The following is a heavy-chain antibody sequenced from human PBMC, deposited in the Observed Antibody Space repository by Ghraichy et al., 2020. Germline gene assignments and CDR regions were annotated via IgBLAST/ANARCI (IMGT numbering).Heavy chain of an antibody. J-gene: IGHJ3*02. D-gene: IGHD2-2*01. CDR2: IYTSGST. CDR3: ARELLVVVPAALGDAFDI. CDR1: GGSISSYY. V-gene: IGHV4-4*07. Sequence: SETLSLTCTVSGGSISSYYWSWIRQPAGKGLEWIGRIYTSGSTNYNPSLKSRVTMSVDTSKNKFSLKLSSVTAADTAVYYCARELLVVVPAALGDAFDIWGQVTMITVSS.